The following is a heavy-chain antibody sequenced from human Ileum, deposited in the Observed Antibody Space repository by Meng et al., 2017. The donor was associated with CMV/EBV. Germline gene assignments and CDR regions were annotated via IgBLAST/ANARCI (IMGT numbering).Heavy chain of an antibody. CDR2: INPNNGGT. J-gene: IGHJ5*02. Sequence: ASVKVSCKASGYTFTGYYMHWVRQAPGQGLEWMGWINPNNGGTNYAQKFQGRVTMTRDTSISTAYMELSRLRSDDTAVYYCARRRCSGTSCYEGRFDPWGQGTLVTVSS. CDR3: ARRRCSGTSCYEGRFDP. CDR1: GYTFTGYY. D-gene: IGHD2-2*01. V-gene: IGHV1-2*02.